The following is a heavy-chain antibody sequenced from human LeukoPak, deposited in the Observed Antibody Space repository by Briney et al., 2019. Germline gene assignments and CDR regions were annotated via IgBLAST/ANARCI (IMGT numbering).Heavy chain of an antibody. CDR2: FDNSDST. V-gene: IGHV4-59*01. D-gene: IGHD6-19*01. J-gene: IGHJ4*02. CDR3: ARGKYSSGWYLDF. CDR1: GGSISSYY. Sequence: PSETLSLTCTVSGGSISSYYWSWIRQPPGKGLEWIGYFDNSDSTNYNPSLKNRDTISEDTSKNQFALELRSVTAADTAIYYCARGKYSSGWYLDFWGQGTLVTVSS.